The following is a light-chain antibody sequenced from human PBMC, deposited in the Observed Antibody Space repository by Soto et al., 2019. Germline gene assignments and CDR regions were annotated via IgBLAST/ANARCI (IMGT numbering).Light chain of an antibody. CDR2: ESK. J-gene: IGLJ1*01. V-gene: IGLV1-51*01. CDR3: GTWDSSLNVYV. CDR1: SSNIGSNF. Sequence: QSVLTQPPSVSAAPGQMITISCSGSSSNIGSNFVSWYQQLPGTAPKLLIYESKKRPSGISDRISGSKSGTSATLGIAGLQTGDEADYYCGTWDSSLNVYVFGTGTKVTV.